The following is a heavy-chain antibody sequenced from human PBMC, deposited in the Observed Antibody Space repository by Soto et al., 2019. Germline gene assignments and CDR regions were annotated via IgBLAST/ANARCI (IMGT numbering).Heavy chain of an antibody. J-gene: IGHJ4*02. D-gene: IGHD3-22*01. CDR3: AKDTYYHDRSGYYIFDY. CDR1: GYSFTRYG. Sequence: ASVKVSCKASGYSFTRYGIGWARQAPGQGLEWMGWINTYNGNTNYAQNVQGRVTLTTDTSTSTAYMELRSLRSNDTAVYYCAKDTYYHDRSGYYIFDYWGQGTPVTVSS. CDR2: INTYNGNT. V-gene: IGHV1-18*01.